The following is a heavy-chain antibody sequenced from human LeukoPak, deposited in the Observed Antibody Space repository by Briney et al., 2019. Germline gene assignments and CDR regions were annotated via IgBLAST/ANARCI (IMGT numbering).Heavy chain of an antibody. D-gene: IGHD3-10*01. Sequence: SVKVSCKASGHTFTSYHIAWVRQAPGRGLEWMGWISAYNGIPKYAENLQGRVTMTIDTSTSTAYMELRSLRSDDTAVYYCARDHSGFHFDYWGQGTLVTVSS. V-gene: IGHV1-18*01. CDR3: ARDHSGFHFDY. CDR2: ISAYNGIP. J-gene: IGHJ4*02. CDR1: GHTFTSYH.